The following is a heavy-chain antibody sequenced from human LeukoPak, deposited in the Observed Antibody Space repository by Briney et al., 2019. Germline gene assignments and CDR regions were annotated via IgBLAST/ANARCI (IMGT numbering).Heavy chain of an antibody. J-gene: IGHJ6*02. Sequence: PGGSLRLSCAASGFSFSDHYMDWVRQAPGQGLEWVGRIRNKARSYTTEYAASVTGRFTISRGDSKNSLYLQMNSLTIEDTAVYYCTGGRSDCGYYGFDVWGQGTTVIVSS. D-gene: IGHD2-21*01. V-gene: IGHV3-72*01. CDR3: TGGRSDCGYYGFDV. CDR2: IRNKARSYTT. CDR1: GFSFSDHY.